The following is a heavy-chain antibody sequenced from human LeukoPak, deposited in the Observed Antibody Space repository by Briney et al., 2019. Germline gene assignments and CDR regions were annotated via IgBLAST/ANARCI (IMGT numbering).Heavy chain of an antibody. CDR2: LNPNHGDT. D-gene: IGHD2-15*01. CDR1: GGTFSSSA. J-gene: IGHJ4*02. V-gene: IGHV1-2*02. CDR3: TKAPIVSCSGAFCYPFDS. Sequence: ASVKVSCKASGGTFSSSAISWVRQAPGQGLEWMGWLNPNHGDTNYAQNFQDRVSMTRDTSISTAYMHLSRLRSADTAIYYCTKAPIVSCSGAFCYPFDSWGQGTLVTVSS.